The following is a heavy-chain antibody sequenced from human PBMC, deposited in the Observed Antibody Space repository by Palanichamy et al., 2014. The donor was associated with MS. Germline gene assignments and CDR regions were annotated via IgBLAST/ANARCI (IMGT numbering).Heavy chain of an antibody. CDR2: FDPEDGET. V-gene: IGHV1-24*01. CDR3: ATALPGLATPFDSRPPDDWFSVQGVLDY. J-gene: IGHJ4*02. Sequence: QVQLVQSGAEVKKPGASVKVSCKVSGYTLTELSMHWVRQAPGKGLEWMGGFDPEDGETIYAQRFQGRVSMTEDTSIDTAYMELSSLRSDDTAVYYCATALPGLATPFDSRPPDDWFSVQGVLDYWGQGTLVTVSS. CDR1: GYTLTELS. D-gene: IGHD3-10*02.